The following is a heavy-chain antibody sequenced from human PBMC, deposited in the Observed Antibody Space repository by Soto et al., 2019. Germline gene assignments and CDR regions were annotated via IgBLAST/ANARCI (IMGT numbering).Heavy chain of an antibody. Sequence: QVLLVESGGGVVQPGRSLRLSCAASGFTFSSYGMHWVRQAPGKGLEWMAVISYDGNNKYYAEYVKGRFRISRDNSEHXLXLQTNNLRAEHTAVYYCAKDLLLTTVTTPAIWGQGTMVTVSS. D-gene: IGHD4-17*01. CDR3: AKDLLLTTVTTPAI. CDR2: ISYDGNNK. J-gene: IGHJ3*02. V-gene: IGHV3-30*18. CDR1: GFTFSSYG.